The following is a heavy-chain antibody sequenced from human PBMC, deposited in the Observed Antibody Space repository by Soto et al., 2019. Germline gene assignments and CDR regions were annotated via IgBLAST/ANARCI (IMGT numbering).Heavy chain of an antibody. Sequence: GASVKVSCKASGYTSTNQYMHWVRQAPGQGLEWMGIINPLGGSTNYAEKFQGRVTMTRDTSTSTVYMELSSLRFEDTAVYYCASSTYYYDSSGSYWGQGTLVTVSS. J-gene: IGHJ4*02. D-gene: IGHD3-22*01. CDR1: GYTSTNQY. CDR3: ASSTYYYDSSGSY. CDR2: INPLGGST. V-gene: IGHV1-46*03.